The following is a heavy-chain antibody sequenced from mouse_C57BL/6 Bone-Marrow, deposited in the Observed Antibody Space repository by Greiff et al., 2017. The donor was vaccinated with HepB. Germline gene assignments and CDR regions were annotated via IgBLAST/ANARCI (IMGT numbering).Heavy chain of an antibody. D-gene: IGHD1-1*01. CDR2: INPNYGTT. CDR3: ARGEGLLRLYYFDY. J-gene: IGHJ2*01. V-gene: IGHV1-39*01. CDR1: GYSFTDYN. Sequence: VQLKESGPELVKPGASVKISCKASGYSFTDYNMNWVKQSNGKSLEWIGVINPNYGTTSYNQKFKGKATLTVDQSSSTAYMQLNSLTSEDSAVYYCARGEGLLRLYYFDYWGQGTTLTVSS.